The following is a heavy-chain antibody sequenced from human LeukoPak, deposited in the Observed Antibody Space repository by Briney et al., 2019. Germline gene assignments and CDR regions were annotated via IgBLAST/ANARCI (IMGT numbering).Heavy chain of an antibody. J-gene: IGHJ3*02. D-gene: IGHD3-16*01. Sequence: GGSLTLSCAASGLTFSDFSLTWFRQPPGKGLEGVSSIDHAGTNAGTYYADCVKGRFTISRDNSKNTLCLQLNSLRADDTAVYYCAKNWGPLDMRGQGTMVTVSS. CDR3: AKNWGPLDM. V-gene: IGHV3-23*03. CDR2: IDHAGTNAGT. CDR1: GLTFSDFS.